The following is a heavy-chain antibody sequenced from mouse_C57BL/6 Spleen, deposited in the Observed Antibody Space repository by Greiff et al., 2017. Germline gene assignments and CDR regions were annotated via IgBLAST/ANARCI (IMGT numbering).Heavy chain of an antibody. CDR2: INYDGSST. D-gene: IGHD1-1*01. J-gene: IGHJ1*03. V-gene: IGHV5-16*01. CDR1: GFTFSDYY. CDR3: ARDLGYYGSSYGWYFDV. Sequence: EVKLMESEGGLVQPGSSMKLSCTASGFTFSDYYMAWVRQVPDKGLEWVANINYDGSSTYYLDSLKSRFIISRDNAENILYLQMSSLKSEDTATYYCARDLGYYGSSYGWYFDVWGTGTTVTVSS.